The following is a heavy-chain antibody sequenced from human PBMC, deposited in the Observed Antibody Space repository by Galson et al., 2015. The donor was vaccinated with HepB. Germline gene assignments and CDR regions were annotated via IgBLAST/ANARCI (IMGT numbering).Heavy chain of an antibody. V-gene: IGHV1-46*01. D-gene: IGHD3-22*01. Sequence: SVKVSCKASGYTFTGYYMHWVRQAPGQGLEWMGIINPSGGSTSYAQKFQGRVTMTRDTSTSTVYMELSSLRSEDTAVYYCARPHYYDSPIDAFDIWGQGTMVTVSS. CDR3: ARPHYYDSPIDAFDI. CDR1: GYTFTGYY. CDR2: INPSGGST. J-gene: IGHJ3*02.